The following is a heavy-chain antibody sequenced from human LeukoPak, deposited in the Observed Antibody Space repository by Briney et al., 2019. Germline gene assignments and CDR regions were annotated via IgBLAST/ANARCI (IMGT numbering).Heavy chain of an antibody. Sequence: GGSLRLSCAASGFTFSSYEIHWVRQAPGKGLEWLSYISSSGSTIKYADSVKGRFTISRGNAKNSLYLQMNSLRAEDTAVYFCARLHAAYPFDYWGQGTLVTVSS. V-gene: IGHV3-48*03. CDR1: GFTFSSYE. D-gene: IGHD2-15*01. CDR2: ISSSGSTI. CDR3: ARLHAAYPFDY. J-gene: IGHJ4*02.